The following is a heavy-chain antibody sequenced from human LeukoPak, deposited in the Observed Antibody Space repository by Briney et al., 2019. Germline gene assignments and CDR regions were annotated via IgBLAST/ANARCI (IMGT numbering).Heavy chain of an antibody. Sequence: GGSLRLSCAASGFTFSSYGMHWVRQAPGKGLEWVAVLWYDGSNKYYADSVKGRFTISRDNSKNTLYLQMNSLRAEDTAVYYCARERFLEWLTNYYYYGMDVWGQGTTVTVSS. CDR3: ARERFLEWLTNYYYYGMDV. V-gene: IGHV3-33*01. J-gene: IGHJ6*02. CDR1: GFTFSSYG. D-gene: IGHD3-3*01. CDR2: LWYDGSNK.